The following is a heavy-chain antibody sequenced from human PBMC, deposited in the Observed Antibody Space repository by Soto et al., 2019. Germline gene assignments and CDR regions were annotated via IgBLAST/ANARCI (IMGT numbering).Heavy chain of an antibody. Sequence: PVGSLRLSCAASGFTFSSYGMHWVRQAPGKGLEWVAVISYDGSNKYYADSVKGRFTISRDNSKNTLYLQMNSLRAEDTAVYYCSRDEYDFWSGPGARNWFDPWGQGTLVTVSS. CDR3: SRDEYDFWSGPGARNWFDP. CDR2: ISYDGSNK. D-gene: IGHD3-3*01. CDR1: GFTFSSYG. J-gene: IGHJ5*02. V-gene: IGHV3-30*03.